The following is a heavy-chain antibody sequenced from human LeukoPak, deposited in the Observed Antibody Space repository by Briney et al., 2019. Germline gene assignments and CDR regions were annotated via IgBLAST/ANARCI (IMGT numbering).Heavy chain of an antibody. V-gene: IGHV4-4*07. CDR1: GGSISNYY. J-gene: IGHJ4*02. CDR2: ISSSGTT. D-gene: IGHD2-8*01. Sequence: SETLSLTCTVSGGSISNYYWSWIRRPAGKGLEWIGRISSSGTTKYSPSLKSRVTMSVDTSKNHFSLKLSSVTAADTAVYYCARDPLREISTRGFDYWGQGTLVTVSS. CDR3: ARDPLREISTRGFDY.